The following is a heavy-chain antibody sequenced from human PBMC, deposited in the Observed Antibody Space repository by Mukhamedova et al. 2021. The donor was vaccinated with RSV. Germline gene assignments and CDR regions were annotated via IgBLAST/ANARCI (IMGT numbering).Heavy chain of an antibody. J-gene: IGHJ4*02. CDR2: IYYSGST. D-gene: IGHD3-3*01. CDR3: ARDRGELRFLEWLHYFDY. V-gene: IGHV4-31*02. Sequence: SWIRQHPGKGLEWIGYIYYSGSTYYNPSLKSRVTISVDTSKNQFSLKLSSVTAADTAVHYCARDRGELRFLEWLHYFDYWGQGTL.